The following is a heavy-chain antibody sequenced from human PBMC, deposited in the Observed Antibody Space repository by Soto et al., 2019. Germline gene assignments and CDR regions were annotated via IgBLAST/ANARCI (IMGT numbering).Heavy chain of an antibody. CDR3: ARDSPIGSTYSGYDAIDS. CDR1: GGTFSTST. D-gene: IGHD5-12*01. CDR2: TIPILDVA. J-gene: IGHJ4*02. Sequence: ASVKVSCKASGGTFSTSTFTWVRQAPGQGLEWMGRTIPILDVADYAQDFQGRVTITADKSTSTAYMELTSLTSKDTAVYYCARDSPIGSTYSGYDAIDSWGQGTLVTVPQ. V-gene: IGHV1-69*04.